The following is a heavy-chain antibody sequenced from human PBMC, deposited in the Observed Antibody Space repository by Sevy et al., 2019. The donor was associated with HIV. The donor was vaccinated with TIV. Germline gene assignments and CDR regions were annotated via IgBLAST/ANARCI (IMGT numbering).Heavy chain of an antibody. CDR1: GFTVSSNY. D-gene: IGHD4-4*01. Sequence: GGSLRLSCAASGFTVSSNYMSWVRQAPGKGQEWVSVIYSGGSTYYADSVKGRFTISRDNSKNTLYLQMNSLRAEDTAVYYCARDSAKRLHAFDIWGQGTIVTVSS. J-gene: IGHJ3*02. V-gene: IGHV3-53*01. CDR2: IYSGGST. CDR3: ARDSAKRLHAFDI.